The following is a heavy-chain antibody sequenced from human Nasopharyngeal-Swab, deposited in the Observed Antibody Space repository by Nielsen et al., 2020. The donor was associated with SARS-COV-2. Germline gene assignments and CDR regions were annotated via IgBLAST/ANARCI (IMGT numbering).Heavy chain of an antibody. Sequence: GGSLRLSCAASGFTFGSHDIHWVRQPTGKGLEWVSGIDTSGETYYPDSVNGRYTISREDVKSFLYLQMNSLRVEDSGVYYCARGRGGYYNLDYWGQGTLVTVS. CDR3: ARGRGGYYNLDY. J-gene: IGHJ4*02. CDR2: IDTSGET. D-gene: IGHD3-9*01. CDR1: GFTFGSHD. V-gene: IGHV3-13*01.